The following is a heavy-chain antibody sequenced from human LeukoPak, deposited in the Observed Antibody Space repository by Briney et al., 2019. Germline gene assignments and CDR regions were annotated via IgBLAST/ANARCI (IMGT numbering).Heavy chain of an antibody. CDR3: ARAPSNAHFDY. V-gene: IGHV3-66*01. CDR2: IYSGGST. CDR1: GFTVRNNY. D-gene: IGHD3-3*02. J-gene: IGHJ4*02. Sequence: GGTLRLSCAASGFTVRNNYMSWVRQAPGKGLEWVSLIYSGGSTYYADSVKGRFTISRDNSNNTVYLQMNSLRAEDTAVYYCARAPSNAHFDYWGQGTLVTVSS.